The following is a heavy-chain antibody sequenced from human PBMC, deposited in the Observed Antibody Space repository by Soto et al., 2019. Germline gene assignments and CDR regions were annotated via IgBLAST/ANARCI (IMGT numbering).Heavy chain of an antibody. D-gene: IGHD3-22*01. CDR3: AKARADYYDSSGYPVDY. J-gene: IGHJ4*02. CDR1: GFTFSSYA. Sequence: GGSLRLSCAASGFTFSSYAMSWVRQAPGKGLEWVSAISGSGGYTYYADSVKGRFTVSRDNSKNTLYLQMNSLRAEDTAVYYCAKARADYYDSSGYPVDYWGQGTLVTVSS. V-gene: IGHV3-23*01. CDR2: ISGSGGYT.